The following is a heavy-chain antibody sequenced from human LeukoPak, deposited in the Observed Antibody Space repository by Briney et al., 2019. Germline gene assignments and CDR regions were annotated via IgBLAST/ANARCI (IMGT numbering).Heavy chain of an antibody. J-gene: IGHJ4*02. CDR2: INHSGSI. D-gene: IGHD3-9*01. Sequence: SETLSLTCAVYGGSFSGYYWSWIRQPPGKGLEWIGEINHSGSINYNPSLKSRVTISVDTPKNQFSLKLSSVTAADTAVYYCARARSWYDILTGYFRAGKEDYFDYGGQGTLVSVSS. CDR3: ARARSWYDILTGYFRAGKEDYFDY. V-gene: IGHV4-34*01. CDR1: GGSFSGYY.